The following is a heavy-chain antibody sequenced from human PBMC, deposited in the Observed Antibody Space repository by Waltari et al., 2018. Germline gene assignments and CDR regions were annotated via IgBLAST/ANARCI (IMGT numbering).Heavy chain of an antibody. V-gene: IGHV3-73*01. CDR1: GFIFRDSA. Sequence: EEQMVESGGDLVKPGGSLKLSCAASGFIFRDSAIHWARQAPGKVLEWVGRIRTKTNNYATAYGASVKGRFPISRDDSRNVAYLQMNSLKTEDTALYYCARHDPLDYWGQGTLVTVSS. CDR2: IRTKTNNYAT. CDR3: ARHDPLDY. J-gene: IGHJ4*02.